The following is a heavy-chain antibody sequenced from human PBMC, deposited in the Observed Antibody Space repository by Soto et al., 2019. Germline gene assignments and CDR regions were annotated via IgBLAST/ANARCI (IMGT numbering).Heavy chain of an antibody. D-gene: IGHD5-18*01. CDR2: ISAYNGNT. V-gene: IGHV1-18*04. CDR3: ARVPGRRGYSYVPPWFDP. CDR1: GYTFTSYG. Sequence: VSCKASGYTFTSYGISWVRQAPGQGLEWMGWISAYNGNTNYAQKLQGRVTMTTDTSTSTAYMELRSLRSDDTAVYYCARVPGRRGYSYVPPWFDPWGQGTLVTVSS. J-gene: IGHJ5*02.